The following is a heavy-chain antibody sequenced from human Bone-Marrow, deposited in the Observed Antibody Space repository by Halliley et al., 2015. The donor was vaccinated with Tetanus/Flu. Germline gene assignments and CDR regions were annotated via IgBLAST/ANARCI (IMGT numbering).Heavy chain of an antibody. Sequence: EWVSSISSSGGSAYYADPVKDRFIISRDNSKNTLFLQMTSLRSEDTAVYYCARDWGWDYFDYWGQGTLVTVAS. D-gene: IGHD3-16*01. CDR2: ISSSGGSA. J-gene: IGHJ4*02. CDR3: ARDWGWDYFDY. V-gene: IGHV3-23*01.